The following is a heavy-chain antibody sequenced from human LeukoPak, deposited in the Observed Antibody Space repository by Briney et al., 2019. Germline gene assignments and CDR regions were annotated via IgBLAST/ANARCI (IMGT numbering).Heavy chain of an antibody. Sequence: SGGSLRLSCAASGFTFSSYWMHWVRQAPGKGLVWVSRINSDGSSTSYADSVKGRFTISGDNAKNTLYLQMNSLRAEDTAVYYCARANYYGSGRAAFDIWGQGTMVTVSS. CDR2: INSDGSST. J-gene: IGHJ3*02. CDR1: GFTFSSYW. CDR3: ARANYYGSGRAAFDI. D-gene: IGHD3-10*01. V-gene: IGHV3-74*01.